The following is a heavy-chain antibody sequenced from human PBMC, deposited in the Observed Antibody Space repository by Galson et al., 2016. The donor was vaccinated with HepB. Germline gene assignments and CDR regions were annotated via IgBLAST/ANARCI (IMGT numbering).Heavy chain of an antibody. J-gene: IGHJ3*01. V-gene: IGHV4-30-4*01. Sequence: TLSLTCTVSRGSINSGDYYWSWLRQSPGKGLEWIGYIYFSGTTSYNTSLKSRVTISIDTSKNQFSLELISVTAADTAVYYCASFPLFGTYTDYGTGAFHVWGQGTLVTVSS. CDR2: IYFSGTT. D-gene: IGHD4-17*01. CDR1: RGSINSGDYY. CDR3: ASFPLFGTYTDYGTGAFHV.